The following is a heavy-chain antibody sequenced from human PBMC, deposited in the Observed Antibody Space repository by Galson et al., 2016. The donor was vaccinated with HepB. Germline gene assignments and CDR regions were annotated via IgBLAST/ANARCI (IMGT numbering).Heavy chain of an antibody. D-gene: IGHD2-2*01. V-gene: IGHV1-18*01. CDR2: ISAYNGNT. CDR1: GYTFTTYG. Sequence: SVKVSCTASGYTFTTYGISWVRQAPGQGLEWMGWISAYNGNTNYAQKLQGRVTMTTDNSTSTAYMELRSLRSDDTAVYYCARYPRKIRYQLLEIYYYYYAMDVWGQGTTVTVSS. CDR3: ARYPRKIRYQLLEIYYYYYAMDV. J-gene: IGHJ6*02.